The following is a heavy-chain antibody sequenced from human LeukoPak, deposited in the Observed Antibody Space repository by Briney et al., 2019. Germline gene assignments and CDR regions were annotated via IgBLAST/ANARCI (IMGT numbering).Heavy chain of an antibody. CDR2: IKQDGSEK. CDR1: GFTFSSYW. D-gene: IGHD6-13*01. Sequence: GGSLRLSCAASGFTFSSYWMSWVRQAPGKGLEWVANIKQDGSEKYYVDSVKGRFTISRDNAKNSLYLQMNSLRAEDTAVYYCARGKQQLSTRRELDYWGQGTLVTVSS. V-gene: IGHV3-7*01. J-gene: IGHJ4*02. CDR3: ARGKQQLSTRRELDY.